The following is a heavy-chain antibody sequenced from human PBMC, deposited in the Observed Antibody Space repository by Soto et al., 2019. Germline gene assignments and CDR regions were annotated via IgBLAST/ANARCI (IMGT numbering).Heavy chain of an antibody. Sequence: SETLSLTCTVSGGSISSGDYYWSWIRQPPGKGLEWIGYIYYSGSTYYNPSLKSRVTISVDTSKNQFSLKLSSVTAADTAVYYCARGYYDSSGYSLWFDPWGQGTLVTAPQ. CDR3: ARGYYDSSGYSLWFDP. CDR2: IYYSGST. CDR1: GGSISSGDYY. J-gene: IGHJ5*02. V-gene: IGHV4-30-4*01. D-gene: IGHD3-22*01.